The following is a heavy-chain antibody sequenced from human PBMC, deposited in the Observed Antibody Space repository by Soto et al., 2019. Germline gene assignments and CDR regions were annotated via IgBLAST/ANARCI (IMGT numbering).Heavy chain of an antibody. V-gene: IGHV4-59*01. J-gene: IGHJ6*02. CDR1: GGSISSYY. CDR3: ARDNYGDYERNYYYGMDV. D-gene: IGHD4-17*01. CDR2: IYYSGST. Sequence: SETLSLTCTISGGSISSYYWSCIRQPPGKGLEWIGYIYYSGSTNYNPSLKSRVTISVDTSKNQFSLKLSSVTAADTAVYYCARDNYGDYERNYYYGMDVWGQGTTVTVSS.